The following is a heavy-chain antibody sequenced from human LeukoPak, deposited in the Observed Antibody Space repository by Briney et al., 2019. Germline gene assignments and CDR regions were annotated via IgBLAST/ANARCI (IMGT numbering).Heavy chain of an antibody. Sequence: GGSLRLSCAAAGFTLSSYAMSWVRQAPGKGPEWVAGISYSSGSIYYSDSVKGRFTISRDNPKNTLYLQMNSLRADDTAVYYCAKDVLRLNYGYFDLWCRGTLVSVSS. CDR3: AKDVLRLNYGYFDL. V-gene: IGHV3-23*01. CDR2: ISYSSGSI. D-gene: IGHD2-21*02. CDR1: GFTLSSYA. J-gene: IGHJ2*01.